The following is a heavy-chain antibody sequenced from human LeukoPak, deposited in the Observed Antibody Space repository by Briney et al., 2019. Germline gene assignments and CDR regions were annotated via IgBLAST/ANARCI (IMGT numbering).Heavy chain of an antibody. CDR2: VDPEDGET. CDR3: ATGGEPGDNTHDYYYYMDV. Sequence: GASVKVSCKVSGYTFTDYYMHWVQQAPGKGLEWMGLVDPEDGETRFAEKFQGRVTITADTSTDTAYMELSSLRSEDTAVYYCATGGEPGDNTHDYYYYMDVWGKGTSVTVSS. V-gene: IGHV1-69-2*01. J-gene: IGHJ6*03. D-gene: IGHD1-26*01. CDR1: GYTFTDYY.